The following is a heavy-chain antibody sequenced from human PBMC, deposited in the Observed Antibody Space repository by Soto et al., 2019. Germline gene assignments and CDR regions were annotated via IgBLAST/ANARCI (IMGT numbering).Heavy chain of an antibody. V-gene: IGHV3-21*05. D-gene: IGHD3-9*01. J-gene: IGHJ4*02. CDR2: ISSSSSYI. CDR3: ARITYYDILTGPDY. Sequence: PGGSLRLSCEASGFSFSDSGMNWVRRAPGKGLEWVSYISSSSSYIYYADSVEGRFTISRDNAKNSLYLQMNSLRAEDTAVYYCARITYYDILTGPDYWGQGTLVTV. CDR1: GFSFSDSG.